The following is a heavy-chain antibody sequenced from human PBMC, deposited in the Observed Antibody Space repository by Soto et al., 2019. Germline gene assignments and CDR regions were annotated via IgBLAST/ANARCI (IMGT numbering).Heavy chain of an antibody. V-gene: IGHV4-4*08. CDR3: ARYQQYYQH. Sequence: SETLSLTCTVSGGSLSGYYWSWIRPPPGKTLEWIGYIYHSGSTNYNPSLESRVTISVDTSRSQFSLTLRSVTAADTAVYYCARYQQYYQHWSQGTLVTVSS. CDR1: GGSLSGYY. J-gene: IGHJ1*01. CDR2: IYHSGST.